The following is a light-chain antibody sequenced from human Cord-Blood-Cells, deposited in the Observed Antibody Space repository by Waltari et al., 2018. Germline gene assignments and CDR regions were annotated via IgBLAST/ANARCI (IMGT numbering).Light chain of an antibody. V-gene: IGKV1-39*01. CDR2: AAS. J-gene: IGKJ5*01. Sequence: DIQMTQSPSSLSASVGDRVTITCLASQSISSYLNWYQQKPGKAPKLLIYAASSLQSGVLSRFSGSGSGTDFTLTISSLQPEDFATYYCQQSYSTPITFGQGTRLEIK. CDR1: QSISSY. CDR3: QQSYSTPIT.